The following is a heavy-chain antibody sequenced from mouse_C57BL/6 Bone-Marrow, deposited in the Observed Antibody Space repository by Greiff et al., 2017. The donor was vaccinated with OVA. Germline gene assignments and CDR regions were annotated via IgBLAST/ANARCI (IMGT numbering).Heavy chain of an antibody. CDR3: TKDYYWFAY. D-gene: IGHD1-1*02. J-gene: IGHJ3*01. CDR2: IDPENGDT. Sequence: VQLQQSGAELVRPGASVKLSCTASGFNFKDDYMHWVKQRPEQGLEWIGWIDPENGDTEYASKFQGKATITADTSSNTAYLQLSSLTSEDTAVYYCTKDYYWFAYWGQGTLVTVSA. V-gene: IGHV14-4*01. CDR1: GFNFKDDY.